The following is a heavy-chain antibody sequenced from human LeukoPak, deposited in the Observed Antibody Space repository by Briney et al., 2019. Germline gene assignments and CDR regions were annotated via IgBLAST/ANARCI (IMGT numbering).Heavy chain of an antibody. J-gene: IGHJ1*01. V-gene: IGHV3-23*01. CDR1: GFTFSSYA. D-gene: IGHD6-13*01. CDR3: AKGAAGSRAEYFQH. Sequence: GGSLRLSCAASGFTFSSYAMSWVRQAPGKGLGWVSAISGSGGYTNYADSVKGRFTISRDNSKNTLYLQMNSLRAEDTAVYYCAKGAAGSRAEYFQHWGQGTLVTVSS. CDR2: ISGSGGYT.